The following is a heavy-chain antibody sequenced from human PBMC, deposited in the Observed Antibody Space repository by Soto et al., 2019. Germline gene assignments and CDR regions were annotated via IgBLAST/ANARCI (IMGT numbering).Heavy chain of an antibody. V-gene: IGHV3-23*01. D-gene: IGHD2-2*01. Sequence: VGSLRLSCAASGFTVSTNYMSWVRQAPGKGLEWVSAISGSGGSTYYADSVKGRFTISRDNSKNTLYLQMNSLRAEDTAVYYCARAIVVVPAAPYHFDYWGQGTLVTVSS. CDR2: ISGSGGST. CDR3: ARAIVVVPAAPYHFDY. J-gene: IGHJ4*02. CDR1: GFTVSTNY.